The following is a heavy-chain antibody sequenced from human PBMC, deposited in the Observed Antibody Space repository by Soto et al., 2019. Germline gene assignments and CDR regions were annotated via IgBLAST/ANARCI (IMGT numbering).Heavy chain of an antibody. D-gene: IGHD6-6*01. V-gene: IGHV3-64D*06. CDR1: GFTFSSYA. Sequence: PGGSLRLSCSASGFTFSSYAMHWVRQAPGKGLEYVSVISSNGGSTYHADSVKDRFTISRDNSKNTLYLQMSSLRAEDTAVYYCVKGPSSIAARGRRNYYYYGMDVWGQGTTVTVSS. CDR3: VKGPSSIAARGRRNYYYYGMDV. CDR2: ISSNGGST. J-gene: IGHJ6*02.